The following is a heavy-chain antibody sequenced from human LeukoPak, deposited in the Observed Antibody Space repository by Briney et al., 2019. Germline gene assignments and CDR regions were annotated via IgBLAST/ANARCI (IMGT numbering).Heavy chain of an antibody. CDR1: GYTFTGYY. CDR3: ARIVDDYVWGSYRYTFGLDY. CDR2: INPNSGGT. J-gene: IGHJ4*02. Sequence: ASVKVSCKASGYTFTGYYMHWVRQAPGQGLEWMGWINPNSGGTNYAQKFQGRVTMTRDTSISTAYMELSRLRSDDTAVYYCARIVDDYVWGSYRYTFGLDYWGQGTLVTVSS. V-gene: IGHV1-2*02. D-gene: IGHD3-16*02.